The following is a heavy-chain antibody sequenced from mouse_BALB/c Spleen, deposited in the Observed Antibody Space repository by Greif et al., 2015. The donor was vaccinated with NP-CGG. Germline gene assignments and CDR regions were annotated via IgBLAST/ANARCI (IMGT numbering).Heavy chain of an antibody. CDR2: IYPGDGST. CDR3: ARDEDYFDY. CDR1: GYTFTSYY. V-gene: IGHV1S56*01. J-gene: IGHJ2*01. Sequence: VQLQQSGPELVKPGASVKMSCKASGYTFTSYYIHWVKQRPGQGLEWIGWIYPGDGSTKYNEKFKGKTTMTADKSSSTAYMLLSSLTSEDSAIYFCARDEDYFDYWGQGTTLTVSS.